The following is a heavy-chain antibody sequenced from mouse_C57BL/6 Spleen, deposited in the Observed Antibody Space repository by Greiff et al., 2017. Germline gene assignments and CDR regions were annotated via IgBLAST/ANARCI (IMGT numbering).Heavy chain of an antibody. CDR1: GFTFSSYA. CDR2: ISDGGSYT. D-gene: IGHD2-3*01. Sequence: EVKVEESGGGLVKPGGSLKLSCAASGFTFSSYAMSWVRQTPEKRLEWVATISDGGSYTYYPDNVKGRFTMSRDNAKNNLYLQMSHLKSEDTAMYYCARDLDGYYFDYWGQGTTLTVSS. V-gene: IGHV5-4*01. CDR3: ARDLDGYYFDY. J-gene: IGHJ2*01.